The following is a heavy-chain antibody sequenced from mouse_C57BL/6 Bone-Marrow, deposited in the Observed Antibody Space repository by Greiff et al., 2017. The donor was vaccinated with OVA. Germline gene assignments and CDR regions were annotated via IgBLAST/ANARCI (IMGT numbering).Heavy chain of an antibody. D-gene: IGHD2-12*01. Sequence: EVKLVESGGGLVQPGGSMKLSCAASGFTFSDAWMDWVRQSPEKGLEWVAEIRNKANNHATYYAESVKGRFTISRDDSKSSVYLQMNSLRAEDTGIYYCTRGAIRRDWYFDVWGTGTTVTVSS. CDR3: TRGAIRRDWYFDV. V-gene: IGHV6-6*01. CDR2: IRNKANNHAT. CDR1: GFTFSDAW. J-gene: IGHJ1*03.